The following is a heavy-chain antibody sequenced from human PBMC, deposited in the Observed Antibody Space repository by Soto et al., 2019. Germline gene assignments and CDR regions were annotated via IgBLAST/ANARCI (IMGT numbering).Heavy chain of an antibody. D-gene: IGHD2-2*02. V-gene: IGHV4-31*03. CDR1: GGSISRAAYY. CDR2: ISHSGST. J-gene: IGHJ4*02. Sequence: QVQLQASGPGLVKPSQTLSLTCTVSGGSISRAAYYWSWIRQHPGKGLEWIGYISHSGSTYYNPSLKSRVIISVDTSKNQCSLSLTSVTAADTAVYYCAREYTYGSNFFDCWGQGALVTVSS. CDR3: AREYTYGSNFFDC.